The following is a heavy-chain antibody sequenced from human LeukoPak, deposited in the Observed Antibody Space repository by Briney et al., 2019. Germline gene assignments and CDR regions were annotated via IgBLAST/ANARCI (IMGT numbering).Heavy chain of an antibody. Sequence: SVKVSCKASGDTFSRYGISWVRQAPGQGLEWMGGIIPIFDTADYAQKFQGRVTITADESTSTAYMELSSLRSEDTAVFYCARISLGAIWGYYYGMDVWGQGTTVTVSS. CDR2: IIPIFDTA. J-gene: IGHJ6*02. CDR3: ARISLGAIWGYYYGMDV. CDR1: GDTFSRYG. V-gene: IGHV1-69*13. D-gene: IGHD1-26*01.